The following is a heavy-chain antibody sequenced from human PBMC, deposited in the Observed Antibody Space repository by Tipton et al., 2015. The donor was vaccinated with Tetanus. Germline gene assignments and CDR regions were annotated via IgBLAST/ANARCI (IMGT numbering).Heavy chain of an antibody. J-gene: IGHJ5*02. CDR1: GHNSRSYW. V-gene: IGHV5-51*01. Sequence: QLVQSGAEVKKPGDSLKISCEVSGHNSRSYWISWVRQMPGKGLEWMGIIYPGDTDATYSPSFKGQVTISIDKSISTAYLHWSSLKASDTAIYFCARLPKHYSASGSTWGQGTLVTASS. CDR3: ARLPKHYSASGST. CDR2: IYPGDTDA. D-gene: IGHD3-10*01.